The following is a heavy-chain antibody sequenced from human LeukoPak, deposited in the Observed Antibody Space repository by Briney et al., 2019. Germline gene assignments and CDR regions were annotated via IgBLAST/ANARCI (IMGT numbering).Heavy chain of an antibody. V-gene: IGHV3-23*01. J-gene: IGHJ3*02. CDR1: GFTFSSYA. CDR2: ISGSGGST. CDR3: APGAGLDAFDI. D-gene: IGHD3/OR15-3a*01. Sequence: PGGSLRLSCAASGFTFSSYAMSWVRQAPGKGLEWASGISGSGGSTYYADSVKGRFTISRDNSKNTLYLQMNSLRAEVTAAYYCAPGAGLDAFDIWGQGTMVTVSS.